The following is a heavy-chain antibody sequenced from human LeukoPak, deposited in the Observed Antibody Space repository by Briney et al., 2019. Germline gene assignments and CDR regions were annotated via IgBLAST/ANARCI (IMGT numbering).Heavy chain of an antibody. V-gene: IGHV3-15*01. CDR2: IKSKVDGGTT. CDR3: TSPSAAAYYYESIEDY. J-gene: IGHJ4*02. CDR1: GFTFSNAW. D-gene: IGHD3-22*01. Sequence: PGGSLRLSCAGSGFTFSNAWMSWVRQAPGKGLEWVGRIKSKVDGGTTDYAAPVKGRFTISRDDTKNSLYLQMNSLKIEDTAVYYCTSPSAAAYYYESIEDYWGQGTQVTVSS.